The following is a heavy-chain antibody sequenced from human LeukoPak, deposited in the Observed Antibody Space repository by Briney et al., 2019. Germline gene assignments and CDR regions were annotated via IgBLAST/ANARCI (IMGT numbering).Heavy chain of an antibody. J-gene: IGHJ6*03. CDR2: ISWDGGNT. V-gene: IGHV3-43*01. Sequence: PGGSLRLSCAASGFGFDEYSMHWVRQAAGKGLEWVSLISWDGGNTYYADSVKGRFTISRDNSENSLYLQMNRLRKEDTALYYCAREGRSYYYYMDVWGKGTTVTVSS. CDR3: AREGRSYYYYMDV. CDR1: GFGFDEYS.